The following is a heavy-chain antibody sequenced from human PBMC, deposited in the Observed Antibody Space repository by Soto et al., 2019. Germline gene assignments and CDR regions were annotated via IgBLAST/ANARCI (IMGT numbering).Heavy chain of an antibody. J-gene: IGHJ4*02. V-gene: IGHV3-33*01. Sequence: QVQLVESGGGMVQPGRSLRLSCAASVFTFSSYHMHWVRQAPGKGLEWVAIIWNDGSNKYYADSVKGRFTISRDNYKNTLWLQMNSLRVEDTAIYYCARVGSWALNFDYWGQGTLVTASS. CDR2: IWNDGSNK. CDR3: ARVGSWALNFDY. D-gene: IGHD6-13*01. CDR1: VFTFSSYH.